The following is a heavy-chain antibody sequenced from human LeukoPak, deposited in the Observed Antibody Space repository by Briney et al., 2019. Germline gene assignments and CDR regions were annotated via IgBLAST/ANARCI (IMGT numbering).Heavy chain of an antibody. V-gene: IGHV1-2*04. J-gene: IGHJ3*02. D-gene: IGHD3-16*01. Sequence: ASVKVSCKASGYTFTGYYMHWVRQAPGQGLEWMGWINPNSGGTTYAQKSQGWVTMTRDTSISTAYMELSRLRSDDTAVYYCARSRGGDGGGGAFDIWGQGTMVTVSS. CDR2: INPNSGGT. CDR1: GYTFTGYY. CDR3: ARSRGGDGGGGAFDI.